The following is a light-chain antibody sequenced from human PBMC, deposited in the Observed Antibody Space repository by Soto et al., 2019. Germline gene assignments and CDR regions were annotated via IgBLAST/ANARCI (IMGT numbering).Light chain of an antibody. CDR2: GAS. J-gene: IGKJ5*01. Sequence: EVVMTQSPATLSVSPGERATLSCRASESVSRNLAWYQQKPGQAPRLLIYGASTRATGTPARFSGSGSGTEFTLTISSLQSEDFALYYCQQYNKWPLITFGQGTRLEIK. CDR3: QQYNKWPLIT. V-gene: IGKV3D-15*01. CDR1: ESVSRN.